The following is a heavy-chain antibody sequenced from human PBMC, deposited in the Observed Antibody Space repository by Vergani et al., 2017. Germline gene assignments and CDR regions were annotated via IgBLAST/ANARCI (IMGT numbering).Heavy chain of an antibody. CDR3: ARDGTYYYGSGSFYLFDY. D-gene: IGHD3-10*01. J-gene: IGHJ4*02. CDR2: IRADTGDT. CDR1: GYTFFNYG. V-gene: IGHV1-18*04. Sequence: QVQLVQSGPEVKRPGASVKVSCKTSGYTFFNYGVNWIRRAPGQGFEWLGWIRADTGDTKYSERLQDRVTLTTDSSTNTAHMELRSLKSDDTAVYYCARDGTYYYGSGSFYLFDYWVQGTLVTVSS.